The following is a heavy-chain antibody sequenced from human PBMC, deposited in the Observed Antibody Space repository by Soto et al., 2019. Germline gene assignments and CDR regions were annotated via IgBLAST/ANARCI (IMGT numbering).Heavy chain of an antibody. D-gene: IGHD1-26*01. V-gene: IGHV4-38-2*02. CDR1: GYSISSGYY. J-gene: IGHJ6*02. CDR3: ARARSGSYYYYYGMDV. Sequence: SETLSLTCTVSGYSISSGYYWGWIRQPPGKGLEWIGSIYHSGTTYYNPSLKSRVTISVDTSKNQFSLKLSSVTAADTAVYYCARARSGSYYYYYGMDVWGQGTTVTVSS. CDR2: IYHSGTT.